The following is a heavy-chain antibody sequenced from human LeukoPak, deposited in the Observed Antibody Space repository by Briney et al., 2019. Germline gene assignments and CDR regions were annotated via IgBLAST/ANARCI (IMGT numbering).Heavy chain of an antibody. CDR1: GYTFTSYD. CDR3: ARGGYSGYDFTGFDY. D-gene: IGHD5-12*01. CDR2: MNPNSGNT. Sequence: ASVKVSCKASGYTFTSYDINWVRQATGQGLEWMGWMNPNSGNTGYAQKFQGRVTITADKSTSTAYMELSSLRSEDTAVYYCARGGYSGYDFTGFDYWGQGTLVTVSS. V-gene: IGHV1-8*01. J-gene: IGHJ4*02.